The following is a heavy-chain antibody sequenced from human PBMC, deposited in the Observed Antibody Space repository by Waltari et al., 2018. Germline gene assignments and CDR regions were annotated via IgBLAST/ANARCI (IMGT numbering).Heavy chain of an antibody. Sequence: EMQLVESGGGLVQPGGSLRLSCAASGFSFSSYSMNWVRQVPGKGLEWISYIGSRTSSTYYADSVKGRFTISKDTAKNSLYLQMNSLRAEDTAVYYCAAGGGLSGGAGYWGQGTLVTVSS. V-gene: IGHV3-48*04. CDR3: AAGGGLSGGAGY. CDR2: IGSRTSST. CDR1: GFSFSSYS. D-gene: IGHD5-12*01. J-gene: IGHJ4*02.